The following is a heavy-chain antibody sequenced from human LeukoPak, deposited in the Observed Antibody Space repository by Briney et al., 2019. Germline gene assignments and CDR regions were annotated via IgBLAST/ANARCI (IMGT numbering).Heavy chain of an antibody. CDR1: GFTFDDYA. J-gene: IGHJ6*02. Sequence: GGSLRLSCAASGFTFDDYAMHWVRQAPGKGLEWVSGISWNSGSIGYADSVKGRFTISRDNAKNSLYLQMNSLRAEGTALYYCAKAYGEDYYYYGMDVWGQGTTVTVSS. D-gene: IGHD4-17*01. CDR2: ISWNSGSI. CDR3: AKAYGEDYYYYGMDV. V-gene: IGHV3-9*01.